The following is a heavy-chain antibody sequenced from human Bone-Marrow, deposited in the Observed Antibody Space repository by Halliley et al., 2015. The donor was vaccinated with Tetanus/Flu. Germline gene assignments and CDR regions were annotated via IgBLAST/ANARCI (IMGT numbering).Heavy chain of an antibody. Sequence: LRLSCAVYGESFSGYYWNWIRQPPGKGLEWIGEINHSGSTNYNPSLKSRVTISVDTSKNQISLNLTSVTAADTAVYYCARAVWQRLPPSHYSYAMVVWGRGTTVTVSS. V-gene: IGHV4-34*01. D-gene: IGHD5-12*01. CDR3: ARAVWQRLPPSHYSYAMVV. J-gene: IGHJ6*02. CDR2: INHSGST. CDR1: GESFSGYY.